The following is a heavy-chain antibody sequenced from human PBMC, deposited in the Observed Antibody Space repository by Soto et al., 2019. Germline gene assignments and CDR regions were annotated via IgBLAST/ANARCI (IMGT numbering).Heavy chain of an antibody. Sequence: ASLDVSCGPTGFSFSGDYIHWLRHAPGQGLEWMGWINAHSGGTEYAQKFQGRVTLTRDTSIATAYLTLTSLTSDDTALYYRAKDLTLQLPHSLDPSGQVT. V-gene: IGHV1-2*02. D-gene: IGHD6-6*01. CDR3: AKDLTLQLPHSLDP. CDR1: GFSFSGDY. CDR2: INAHSGGT. J-gene: IGHJ5*02.